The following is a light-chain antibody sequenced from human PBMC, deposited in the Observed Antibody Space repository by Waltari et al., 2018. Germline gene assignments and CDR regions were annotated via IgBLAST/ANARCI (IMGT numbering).Light chain of an antibody. J-gene: IGLJ2*01. CDR2: DVS. CDR1: SSDVGGYNY. Sequence: QSALTQPRSVSGSPGQSVTISCTGTSSDVGGYNYVSWYQQHPGKAPKHMIYDVSKRPSGGPYRCSGAKAGNTASLTVSGLQAEDEADYYCCSYAGTLFGGGTKLTVL. V-gene: IGLV2-11*01. CDR3: CSYAGTL.